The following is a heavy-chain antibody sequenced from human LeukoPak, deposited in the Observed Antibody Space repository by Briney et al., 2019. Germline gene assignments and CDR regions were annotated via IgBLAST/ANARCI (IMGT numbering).Heavy chain of an antibody. V-gene: IGHV3-23*01. D-gene: IGHD1-14*01. CDR3: AKARNLNYFDY. CDR2: VSGSGGST. J-gene: IGHJ4*02. Sequence: GGSLRLSCAASGFIFGTYAMNWVGQAPGKGPEWAASVSGSGGSTYYADSVKGRFTISRDNSGTTLYLQMNTLRVDDTAVYYCAKARNLNYFDYWGQGTLVTVSS. CDR1: GFIFGTYA.